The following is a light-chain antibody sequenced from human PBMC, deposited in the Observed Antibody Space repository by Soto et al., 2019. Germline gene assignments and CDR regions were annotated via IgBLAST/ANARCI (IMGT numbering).Light chain of an antibody. V-gene: IGLV1-40*01. Sequence: QSVLMQPPSVFGAPGQSVTISCTGTSSNVGAGYGVYWYQKLPGTAPKLLILEDTNRPSGLPDRFSASTSGISASLTITGLQAEDEADYYCQSYDTSLTYVFGTGTKLTVL. CDR1: SSNVGAGYG. CDR3: QSYDTSLTYV. CDR2: EDT. J-gene: IGLJ1*01.